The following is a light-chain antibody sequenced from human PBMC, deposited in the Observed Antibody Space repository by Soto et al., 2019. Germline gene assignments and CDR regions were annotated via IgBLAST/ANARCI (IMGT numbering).Light chain of an antibody. J-gene: IGKJ1*01. CDR2: GAS. Sequence: IVLTQSPGTLSLSPGERATLSCWASRSVSSSYLAWYQQKPGQAPRLLIYGASFRATGIPDRFSGSGSGTDFTLTINRLAPEDFAVYYCQHYGSSPSFGQGTKVEIK. CDR3: QHYGSSPS. V-gene: IGKV3-20*01. CDR1: RSVSSSY.